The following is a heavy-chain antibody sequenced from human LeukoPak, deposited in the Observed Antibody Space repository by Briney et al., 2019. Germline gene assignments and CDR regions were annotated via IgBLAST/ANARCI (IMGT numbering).Heavy chain of an antibody. CDR3: AREEGKSGTSPFDY. J-gene: IGHJ4*02. D-gene: IGHD3-10*01. CDR2: IYYTGST. Sequence: SETLSLTCTVSGGSISSSSYYWGWIRQPPGKGLEWIGSIYYTGSTYYNPSLKSRVTISVDTSKNQFSLKLSSVTAADTAVYYCAREEGKSGTSPFDYWGQGTLVTVSS. CDR1: GGSISSSSYY. V-gene: IGHV4-39*07.